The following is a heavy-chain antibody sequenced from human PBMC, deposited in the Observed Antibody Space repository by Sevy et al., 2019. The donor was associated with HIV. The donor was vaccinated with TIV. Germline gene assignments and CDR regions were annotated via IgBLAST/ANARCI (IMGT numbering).Heavy chain of an antibody. CDR2: IYYSGST. CDR1: GGSISSGDYH. Sequence: SLTCTVSGGSISSGDYHWSWIRQPPGKGLEWIGYIYYSGSTYYNPSLKSRVTISVDTSKNQFSLKLTSVTAADTAVYYCARGDYYGSGSYYYWGQGTLVTVSS. D-gene: IGHD3-10*01. J-gene: IGHJ4*02. CDR3: ARGDYYGSGSYYY. V-gene: IGHV4-30-4*01.